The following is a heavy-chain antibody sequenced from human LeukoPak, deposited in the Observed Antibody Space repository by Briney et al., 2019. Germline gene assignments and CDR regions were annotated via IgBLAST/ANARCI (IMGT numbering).Heavy chain of an antibody. CDR3: AKGSITMIVVVYTS. V-gene: IGHV3-23*01. CDR1: GFTFSSYA. Sequence: GGSLRLSCAASGFTFSSYAMSWVRQAPGKGLEWVSAISGSGGSTHNADSVNGRFTIPRDNSKNTLYLQMNSLRAEDTAVYYCAKGSITMIVVVYTSWGQGTLVTVSS. J-gene: IGHJ4*02. CDR2: ISGSGGST. D-gene: IGHD3-22*01.